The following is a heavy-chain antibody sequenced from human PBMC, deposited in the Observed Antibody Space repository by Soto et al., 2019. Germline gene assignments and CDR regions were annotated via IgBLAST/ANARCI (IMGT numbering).Heavy chain of an antibody. CDR2: IYYSGST. V-gene: IGHV4-39*01. CDR3: ARHQPGSSWPQNAFDI. J-gene: IGHJ3*02. Sequence: QLQLQESGPGLVKPSETLSLTCTVSGGSISSSSYYWGWIRQPPGKGLEWIGSIYYSGSTYYNPSLKSRVTISVDTSKNQFSLKLSSVTAADTAVYYCARHQPGSSWPQNAFDIWGQGTMVTVSS. D-gene: IGHD6-13*01. CDR1: GGSISSSSYY.